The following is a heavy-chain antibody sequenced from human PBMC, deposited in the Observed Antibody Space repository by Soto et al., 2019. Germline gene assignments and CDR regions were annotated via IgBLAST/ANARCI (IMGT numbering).Heavy chain of an antibody. CDR3: ARGLRTGNYGMDV. Sequence: QEQLLQSGAEVRKPGSSVKVSCKASGGTFDNYAVSWVRQAPGQGLEWMGGIIPMFETVNYAQRCQGRLTIAADESTSTAYMELTSLTSADTAIYFCARGLRTGNYGMDVWGQGTTVTVSS. D-gene: IGHD2-15*01. CDR2: IIPMFETV. V-gene: IGHV1-69*01. J-gene: IGHJ6*02. CDR1: GGTFDNYA.